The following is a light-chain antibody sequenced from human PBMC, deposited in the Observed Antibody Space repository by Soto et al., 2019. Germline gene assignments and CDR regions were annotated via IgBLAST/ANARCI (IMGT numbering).Light chain of an antibody. CDR1: QGIRDD. CDR2: AAS. CDR3: LQDYDYPYT. Sequence: AIQMTQSPSSLSASVGDRVTITCRASQGIRDDLGWYQQKPGTAPKLLIYAASSLQSGVPSRFSGSGSGTDFTLTISSLQPEDFATYYCLQDYDYPYTFGQGTKLEIK. J-gene: IGKJ2*01. V-gene: IGKV1-6*01.